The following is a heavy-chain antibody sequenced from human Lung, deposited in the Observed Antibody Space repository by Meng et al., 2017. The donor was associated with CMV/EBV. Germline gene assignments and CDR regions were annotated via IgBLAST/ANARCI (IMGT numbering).Heavy chain of an antibody. Sequence: GELKKPGASVKGACKAFGYTFTSYDINWVRQATGKGFEWMGWMNPNNGNTGYAQKFQGRVSMTRNTSISTAYMELSSLRSEDTAVYYCARGYCSGGSCPVFDPWGQGTLVTVSS. D-gene: IGHD2-15*01. CDR1: GYTFTSYD. J-gene: IGHJ5*02. CDR3: ARGYCSGGSCPVFDP. CDR2: MNPNNGNT. V-gene: IGHV1-8*01.